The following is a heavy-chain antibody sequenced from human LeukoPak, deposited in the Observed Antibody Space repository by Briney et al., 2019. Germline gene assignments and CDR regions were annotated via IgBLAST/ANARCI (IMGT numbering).Heavy chain of an antibody. CDR3: ARQACDFWSGYSPSNWFDP. Sequence: SETLSLTCTVSGGSISSSSYYWGWIRQPPGKGLEWIGSIYYSGSTYYNPSLKSRVTISVDTSKNQFSLKLSSVTAADTAVYYCARQACDFWSGYSPSNWFDPWGQGTLVTVSS. D-gene: IGHD3-3*01. J-gene: IGHJ5*02. CDR1: GGSISSSSYY. CDR2: IYYSGST. V-gene: IGHV4-39*01.